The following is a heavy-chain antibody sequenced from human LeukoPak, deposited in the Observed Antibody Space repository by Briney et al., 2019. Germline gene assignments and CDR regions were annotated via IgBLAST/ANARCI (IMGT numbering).Heavy chain of an antibody. J-gene: IGHJ2*01. CDR1: GFTVSTNY. D-gene: IGHD3-10*01. CDR3: ARVGDHFHWYLDL. Sequence: GGSLRLSCAASGFTVSTNYMNWVRQAPGKGLEWVSILYSGSDTYYADSVKGRFTISRDSSKNILSLQMNNLRAEDAAVYYCARVGDHFHWYLDLWGRGTLVTVSS. CDR2: LYSGSDT. V-gene: IGHV3-53*01.